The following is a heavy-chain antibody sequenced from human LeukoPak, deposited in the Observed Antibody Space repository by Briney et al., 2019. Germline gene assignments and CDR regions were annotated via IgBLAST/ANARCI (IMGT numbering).Heavy chain of an antibody. CDR2: ITGSGGST. D-gene: IGHD5-18*01. CDR3: AKGRYSYEYWYFDL. V-gene: IGHV3-23*01. J-gene: IGHJ2*01. Sequence: SGGSLRLSCAASGFIFSSYAMTWVRQAPGKGLEWVSGITGSGGSTFYADSVKGRFTISRDNSKNTLCLQMNSLTADDTAVYYCAKGRYSYEYWYFDLWGRGTLVTVSS. CDR1: GFIFSSYA.